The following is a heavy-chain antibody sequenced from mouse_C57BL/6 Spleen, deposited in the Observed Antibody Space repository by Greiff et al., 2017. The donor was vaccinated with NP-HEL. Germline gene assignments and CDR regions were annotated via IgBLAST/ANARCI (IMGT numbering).Heavy chain of an antibody. D-gene: IGHD1-1*01. Sequence: VQLQQSGAELARPGASVKMSCKASGYTFTSYTMHWVKQRPGQGLEWIGYINPSSGYTKYNQKFKDKATLTADKSSSTAYMQLSSLTSEDTAVYYCARSEAYSDWGQGTLVNVSA. V-gene: IGHV1-4*01. CDR2: INPSSGYT. CDR3: ARSEAYSD. J-gene: IGHJ3*01. CDR1: GYTFTSYT.